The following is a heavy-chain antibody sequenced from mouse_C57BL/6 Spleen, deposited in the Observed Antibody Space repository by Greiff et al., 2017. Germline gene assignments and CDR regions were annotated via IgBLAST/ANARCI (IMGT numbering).Heavy chain of an antibody. CDR2: ISDGGSYT. D-gene: IGHD1-1*01. V-gene: IGHV5-4*01. Sequence: DVQLVESGGGLVKPGGSLKLSCAASGFTFSSYAMSWVRQTPEQRLEWVATISDGGSYTYYPDNVQGRFTIYRDNAKNHLYLQISHLKSEDTAMYYCARDQDYSGFDYWGQGTTLTVSS. J-gene: IGHJ2*01. CDR3: ARDQDYSGFDY. CDR1: GFTFSSYA.